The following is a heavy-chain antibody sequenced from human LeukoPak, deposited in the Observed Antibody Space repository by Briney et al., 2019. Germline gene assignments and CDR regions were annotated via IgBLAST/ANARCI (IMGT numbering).Heavy chain of an antibody. CDR1: GGSFSGYY. D-gene: IGHD6-6*01. V-gene: IGHV4-34*01. CDR3: ARVRGAARLFGDY. J-gene: IGHJ4*02. CDR2: INHSGST. Sequence: SETLSLTCAVYGGSFSGYYWSWIRQPPGKGLEWIGEINHSGSTNYNPSLKSRVTISVDTSKNQFSLKLSSVTAADTAVYYRARVRGAARLFGDYWGQGTLVTVSS.